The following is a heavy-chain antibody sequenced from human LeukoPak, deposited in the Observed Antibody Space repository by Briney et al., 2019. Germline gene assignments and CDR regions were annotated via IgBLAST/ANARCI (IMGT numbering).Heavy chain of an antibody. CDR2: ISSSSSTI. D-gene: IGHD3-22*01. V-gene: IGHV3-48*03. J-gene: IGHJ4*02. CDR3: ASDARGSGYQYYFDY. Sequence: GGSLRLSCAASGFTFSSYEMNWVRQAPGKGLEWVSYISSSSSTIYYADSVKGRFTISRDNAKNSLYLQMNSLRAEDTAVYYCASDARGSGYQYYFDYWGQGTLVTVSS. CDR1: GFTFSSYE.